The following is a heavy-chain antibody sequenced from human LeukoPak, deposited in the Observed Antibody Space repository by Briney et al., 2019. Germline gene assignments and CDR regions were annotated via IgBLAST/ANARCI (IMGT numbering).Heavy chain of an antibody. CDR2: IYSGGST. V-gene: IGHV3-66*01. J-gene: IGHJ3*02. CDR3: ARGHGMVRGVIRAFDI. D-gene: IGHD3-10*01. CDR1: GFTVSSKY. Sequence: GGSLRLSCAASGFTVSSKYMSWVRQAPGKGLEWVSVIYSGGSTYYADSVKGRFTISRDNSKNTLYLQMNSLRAEDTAVYYCARGHGMVRGVIRAFDIWGQGTMVTVSS.